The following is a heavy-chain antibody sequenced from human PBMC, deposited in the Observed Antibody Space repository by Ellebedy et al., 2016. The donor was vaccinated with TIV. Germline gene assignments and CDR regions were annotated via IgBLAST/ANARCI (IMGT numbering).Heavy chain of an antibody. J-gene: IGHJ4*02. D-gene: IGHD4-23*01. CDR3: AKDINSGGNSHYSLDY. V-gene: IGHV1-3*01. Sequence: AASVKVSCKASGYTFNSYPIHWVRQAPGQSLEWMGWVNAGDGNTRYSQKFQGRVTFARDTSASTAYTELSSLRSEDTAVYYCAKDINSGGNSHYSLDYWGQGTLVSVSS. CDR1: GYTFNSYP. CDR2: VNAGDGNT.